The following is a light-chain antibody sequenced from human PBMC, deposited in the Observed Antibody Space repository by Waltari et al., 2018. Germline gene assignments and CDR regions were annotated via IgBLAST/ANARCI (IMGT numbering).Light chain of an antibody. Sequence: DIVMTQSPDSLAVSLGERATINCKSSRSLFSSSNSKTYIPWYQHKPGQPPKVLIYWASIRACGVPDRFSGSGSGTDFTLTISSLQAEDVAVYYCHHYYIPPLTFGQGTRLEI. CDR3: HHYYIPPLT. J-gene: IGKJ5*01. CDR2: WAS. V-gene: IGKV4-1*01. CDR1: RSLFSSSNSKTY.